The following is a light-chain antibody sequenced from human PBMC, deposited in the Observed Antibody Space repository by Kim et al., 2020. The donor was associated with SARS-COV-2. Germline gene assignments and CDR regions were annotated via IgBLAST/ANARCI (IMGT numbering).Light chain of an antibody. J-gene: IGLJ3*02. CDR3: RVWDSSSDHWV. CDR2: YYS. V-gene: IGLV3-21*04. Sequence: SYELTQPPSVSVAPGKTARITCGGNNIGSKNVHWYQQKPGQAPVLVIYYYSDRPSGIPERFSGSNSGNTATLTISRVEPGDEADYYCRVWDSSSDHWVFG. CDR1: NIGSKN.